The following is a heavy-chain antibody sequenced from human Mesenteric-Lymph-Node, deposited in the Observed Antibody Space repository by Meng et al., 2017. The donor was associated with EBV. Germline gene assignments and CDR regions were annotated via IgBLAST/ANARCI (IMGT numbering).Heavy chain of an antibody. V-gene: IGHV2-5*02. CDR1: GFSLSTSGVG. J-gene: IGHJ5*02. CDR3: AHRTSNCFDP. Sequence: QITFKESGPTLVKPPQTLTLTCTFSGFSLSTSGVGVGWIRQPPGKALEWLALIYWDDDKRYSPSLKTRLTITKDTSENQVVLTMTNMDPVDAATYYCAHRTSNCFDPWGQGTLVTVSS. CDR2: IYWDDDK.